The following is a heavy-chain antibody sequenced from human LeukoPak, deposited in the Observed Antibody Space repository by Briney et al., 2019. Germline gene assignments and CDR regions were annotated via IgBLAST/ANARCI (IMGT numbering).Heavy chain of an antibody. CDR2: IWYDGSNK. Sequence: GRSLRLSCAASGFTFSSYGMHWVRQAPGKGLEWVAVIWYDGSNKYYADSVKGRFTISRDNSKNTLYLQMNSLRAEGTAVYYCARPPKGVDTGYFDYWGQGTLVTVSS. CDR3: ARPPKGVDTGYFDY. D-gene: IGHD5-18*01. J-gene: IGHJ4*02. CDR1: GFTFSSYG. V-gene: IGHV3-33*01.